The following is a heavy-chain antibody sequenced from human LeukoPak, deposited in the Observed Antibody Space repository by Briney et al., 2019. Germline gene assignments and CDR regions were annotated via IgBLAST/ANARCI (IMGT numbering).Heavy chain of an antibody. CDR2: IYYGGST. J-gene: IGHJ5*02. CDR1: GGSISSGDYY. V-gene: IGHV4-30-4*01. D-gene: IGHD6-13*01. Sequence: SQTLSLTCTVSGGSISSGDYYWSWLRQPPGKGLEWIGYIYYGGSTYYNPSLKSRVTISVDTSKNQFSLKLSSVTAADTAVYYCARAHSSSWYEWFDPWGQGTLVTVSS. CDR3: ARAHSSSWYEWFDP.